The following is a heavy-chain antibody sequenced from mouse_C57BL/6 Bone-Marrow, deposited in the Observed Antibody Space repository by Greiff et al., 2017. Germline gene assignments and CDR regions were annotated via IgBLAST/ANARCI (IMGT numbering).Heavy chain of an antibody. J-gene: IGHJ2*01. V-gene: IGHV14-4*01. CDR2: IDPANGDT. CDR3: TTRGSYGCFDY. CDR1: GFNITDDY. Sequence: VQLQQSGAELVRPGASVKLSCTASGFNITDDYMHWVKQRPEQGLEWIGWIDPANGDTEYASKFQGKATITADTSSNTAYLQLSSLTSEDTAVYYCTTRGSYGCFDYWGQGTTLTVSS. D-gene: IGHD2-2*01.